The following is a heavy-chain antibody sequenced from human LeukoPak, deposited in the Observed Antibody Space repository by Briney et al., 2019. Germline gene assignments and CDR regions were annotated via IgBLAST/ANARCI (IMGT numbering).Heavy chain of an antibody. D-gene: IGHD3-22*01. Sequence: ASVKVSCKASGGTFSSYAISWVRQAPGQGLEWMGGIIPIFGTANYAQKFQGRVTITTDESTSTAYVELSSLRSEDTAVYYCARVPSSGYYRHFDYWGQGTLVTVSS. V-gene: IGHV1-69*05. CDR2: IIPIFGTA. CDR3: ARVPSSGYYRHFDY. CDR1: GGTFSSYA. J-gene: IGHJ4*02.